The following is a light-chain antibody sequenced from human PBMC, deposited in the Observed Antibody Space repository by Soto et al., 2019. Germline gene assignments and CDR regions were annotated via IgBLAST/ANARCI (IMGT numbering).Light chain of an antibody. CDR2: GAS. J-gene: IGKJ1*01. CDR1: QSVSSSY. Sequence: ETLLTQSPGTLSLSPGERATLSCRASQSVSSSYLAWYQQKPGQAPRLLIYGASSRATGIPDRFSGSGSGTDFTLTISRLEPEDFAVYYCQQYGSSPRTFGQGTRWISN. V-gene: IGKV3-20*01. CDR3: QQYGSSPRT.